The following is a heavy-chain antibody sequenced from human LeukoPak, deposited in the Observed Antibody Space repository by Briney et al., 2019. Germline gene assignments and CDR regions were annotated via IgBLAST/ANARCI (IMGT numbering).Heavy chain of an antibody. CDR3: ARGVRRSLTS. D-gene: IGHD6-13*01. Sequence: PSETLSLTCAVYGGSFSGYYWSWIRQPPGKGLVWIGEINHSGSTNYNPSLKSRVTISVDTSKNQFSLELSSVTAADTAVYYCARGVRRSLTSWGQGTLVTVSS. CDR1: GGSFSGYY. CDR2: INHSGST. J-gene: IGHJ5*02. V-gene: IGHV4-34*01.